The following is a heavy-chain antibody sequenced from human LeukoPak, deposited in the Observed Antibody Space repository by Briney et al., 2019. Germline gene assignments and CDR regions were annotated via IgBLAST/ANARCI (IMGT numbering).Heavy chain of an antibody. CDR1: GYSISSGYY. J-gene: IGHJ4*02. CDR2: MHHSGST. CDR3: ARERITMVVVPITFFDY. Sequence: SETLSLTCGVSGYSISSGYYWGWIRQPPGKGLEWIGSMHHSGSTYYNPSLKSRVTISVDTSKNQFSLKLSSVTAADTAVYYCARERITMVVVPITFFDYWGQGTLVTVSS. D-gene: IGHD3-22*01. V-gene: IGHV4-38-2*01.